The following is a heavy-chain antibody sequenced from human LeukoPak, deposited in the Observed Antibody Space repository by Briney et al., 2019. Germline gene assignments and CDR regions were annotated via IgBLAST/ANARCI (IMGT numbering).Heavy chain of an antibody. J-gene: IGHJ4*02. CDR1: GFTFSSYG. Sequence: GGSLRLSCAASGFTFSSYGMSWVRQAPGKGLEWVSGMSGSGGSTYYADSVKGRFTISRDNSKNTLYLQMNSLRAEDTAVYYCARDYSSSSPDFDYWGQGTLVTVSS. D-gene: IGHD6-6*01. CDR2: MSGSGGST. CDR3: ARDYSSSSPDFDY. V-gene: IGHV3-23*01.